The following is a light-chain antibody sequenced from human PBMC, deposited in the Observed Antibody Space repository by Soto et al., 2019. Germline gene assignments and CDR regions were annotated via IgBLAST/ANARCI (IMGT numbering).Light chain of an antibody. CDR2: GAS. J-gene: IGKJ2*01. V-gene: IGKV3-20*01. CDR1: QTVSSSS. Sequence: EIVLTQSPGTLSLSPGERASLSCRASQTVSSSSLAWYQQKPGQAPRLLIYGASNRATGIPDRFSGSGSGTAFTLTISRLEPADFAVYYCQQYDSSHPNYTFGQGTKLEI. CDR3: QQYDSSHPNYT.